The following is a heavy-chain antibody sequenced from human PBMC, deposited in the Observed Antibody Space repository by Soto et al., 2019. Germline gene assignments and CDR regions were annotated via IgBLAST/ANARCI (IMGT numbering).Heavy chain of an antibody. Sequence: GESLKISCKGSGYSFTSYWIGWVRQMPGKGLEWMGIIYPGDSDTRYSPSFQGQVTISADKSISTAYLQWSSLKASDTAMYYCARLVFGVVTPYYFDYWGQGTLVTVSS. CDR2: IYPGDSDT. D-gene: IGHD3-3*01. CDR1: GYSFTSYW. J-gene: IGHJ4*02. V-gene: IGHV5-51*01. CDR3: ARLVFGVVTPYYFDY.